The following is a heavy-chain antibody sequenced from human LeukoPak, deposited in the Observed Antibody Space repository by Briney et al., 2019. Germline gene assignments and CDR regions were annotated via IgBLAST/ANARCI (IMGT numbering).Heavy chain of an antibody. D-gene: IGHD6-13*01. CDR3: AKGLSSSTWADFNY. CDR1: VSIFANAW. J-gene: IGHJ4*02. Sequence: GGSLRLSCAVSVSIFANAWMTWVRQAPGRGLEWVSGVSGSGDRTNYADSVKRRFTVSRDNSKNTVYLEMNRLGVDDTAVYYCAKGLSSSTWADFNYWGQGILVTVSS. CDR2: VSGSGDRT. V-gene: IGHV3-23*01.